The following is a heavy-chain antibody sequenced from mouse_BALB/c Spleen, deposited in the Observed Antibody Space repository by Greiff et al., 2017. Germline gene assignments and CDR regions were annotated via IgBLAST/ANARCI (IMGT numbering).Heavy chain of an antibody. CDR1: GFTFSSYG. CDR3: ARGDGNYFYAMDY. CDR2: ISSGGSYT. V-gene: IGHV5-6*01. Sequence: EVQRVESGGDLVKPGGSLKLSCAASGFTFSSYGMSWVRQTPDKRLEWVATISSGGSYTYYPDSVKGRFTISRDNAKNTLYLQMSSLKSEDTAMYYCARGDGNYFYAMDYWGQGTSVTVSS. J-gene: IGHJ4*01. D-gene: IGHD2-1*01.